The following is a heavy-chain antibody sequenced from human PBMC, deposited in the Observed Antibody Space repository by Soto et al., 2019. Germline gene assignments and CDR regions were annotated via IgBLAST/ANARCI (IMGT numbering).Heavy chain of an antibody. CDR2: IIPIFGTA. V-gene: IGHV1-69*01. J-gene: IGHJ5*02. CDR1: GGTFSSYA. Sequence: QVQLVQSGAEVQKPGSSVKVSCKASGGTFSSYAISWVRQAPGQGLEWMGGIIPIFGTANYAQKFQGRVTITADESTSTAYMELSSRRSEDTAVYYCAIRPAVRRIAAPPLDPWGQGTLVTVSS. D-gene: IGHD6-13*01. CDR3: AIRPAVRRIAAPPLDP.